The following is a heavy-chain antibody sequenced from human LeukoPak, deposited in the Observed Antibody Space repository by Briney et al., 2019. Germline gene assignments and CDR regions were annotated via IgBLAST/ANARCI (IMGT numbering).Heavy chain of an antibody. J-gene: IGHJ3*02. CDR1: GFTFSSYA. D-gene: IGHD3-10*01. CDR3: AEDNGSGRWGDAFDI. Sequence: GGSLRLSCAASGFTFSSYAMSWVRQAPGKGLEWVSAISGSGGSTYYADSVKGRFTISRDNSKNTLYLQMNSLRAEDTAVYYCAEDNGSGRWGDAFDIWGQGTMVTVSS. CDR2: ISGSGGST. V-gene: IGHV3-23*01.